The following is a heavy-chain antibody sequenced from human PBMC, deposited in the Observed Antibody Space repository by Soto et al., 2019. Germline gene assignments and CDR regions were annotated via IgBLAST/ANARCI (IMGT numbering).Heavy chain of an antibody. D-gene: IGHD5-12*01. Sequence: GGSLRLSCAASGFTFSSYGMHWVRQAPGKGLEWVAVIWYDGSNKYYADSVKGRFTISRDNSKNTLYLQMNSLRAEGTAVYYCAREGDGYNPSFDYWGQGTLVTVSS. CDR2: IWYDGSNK. J-gene: IGHJ4*02. CDR3: AREGDGYNPSFDY. V-gene: IGHV3-33*01. CDR1: GFTFSSYG.